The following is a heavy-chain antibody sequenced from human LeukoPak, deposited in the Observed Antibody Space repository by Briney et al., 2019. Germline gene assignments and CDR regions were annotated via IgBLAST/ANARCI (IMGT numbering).Heavy chain of an antibody. Sequence: PSETLSLTCAVSGGSISSSNWWSWVRQPPGKGLEWIGEIYHSGSTNYNPSLKSRVTISVDKSKNQFSLKLSSVTAADTAVCYCARDLNSSSLSYGMDVWGQGTTVTVSS. CDR3: ARDLNSSSLSYGMDV. D-gene: IGHD6-13*01. CDR1: GGSISSSNW. V-gene: IGHV4-4*02. CDR2: IYHSGST. J-gene: IGHJ6*02.